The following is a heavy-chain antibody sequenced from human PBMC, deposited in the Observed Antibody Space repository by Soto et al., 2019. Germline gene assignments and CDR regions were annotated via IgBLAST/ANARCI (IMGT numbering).Heavy chain of an antibody. CDR2: ISAYNGNT. V-gene: IGHV1-18*01. CDR3: ARVPSRFLEWLSQRHYFDY. J-gene: IGHJ4*02. CDR1: GGTFSSYA. Sequence: GASVKVSCKASGGTFSSYAISWVRQAPGQGLEWMGWISAYNGNTNYAQKLQGRVTMTTDTSTSTAYMELRSLRSDDTAVYYCARVPSRFLEWLSQRHYFDYWGQGTLVTVSS. D-gene: IGHD3-3*01.